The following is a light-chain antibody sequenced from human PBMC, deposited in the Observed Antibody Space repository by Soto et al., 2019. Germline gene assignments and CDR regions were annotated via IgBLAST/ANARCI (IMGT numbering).Light chain of an antibody. V-gene: IGLV2-23*02. CDR1: MRDVGAYNL. CDR2: EVR. J-gene: IGLJ1*01. Sequence: QSALTQPASVSGSAGQSITISCSGTMRDVGAYNLVSWYQQHPGTAPKLIIYEVRNRPSGISSRFSGSRSGNTASLTISGLQPEDEGDYYCCSYANSGSFVFGTGTKLTVL. CDR3: CSYANSGSFV.